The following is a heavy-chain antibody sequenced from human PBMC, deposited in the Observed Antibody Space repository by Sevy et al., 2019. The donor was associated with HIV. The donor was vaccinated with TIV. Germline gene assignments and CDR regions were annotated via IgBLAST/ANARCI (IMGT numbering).Heavy chain of an antibody. V-gene: IGHV6-1*01. Sequence: SQTLSLTCAISGDSVSSNSAAWNWIRQSPSRGLEWLGRTYYRSKWYNDYAISVNSRITMNPDTSKKQLSLQLNSVAPEDTAVYYGAREWKRGGTTMKVVVIDYWGQGTLVTVSS. D-gene: IGHD3-22*01. J-gene: IGHJ4*02. CDR3: AREWKRGGTTMKVVVIDY. CDR2: TYYRSKWYN. CDR1: GDSVSSNSAA.